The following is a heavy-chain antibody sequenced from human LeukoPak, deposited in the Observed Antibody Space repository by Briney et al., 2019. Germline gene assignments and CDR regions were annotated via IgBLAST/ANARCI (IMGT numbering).Heavy chain of an antibody. V-gene: IGHV4-59*04. CDR3: ARLDEYVCSDY. Sequence: PGGSLRLSCAASGFTFSDYYMSCIRQPPGRGLECIGTIYYTGTTFYNPSLKSRVTMSIDTSANQFSLKLNYVTAADTAVYYCARLDEYVCSDYWGQGTLVTVSS. CDR1: GFTFSDYY. D-gene: IGHD3-16*01. CDR2: IYYTGTT. J-gene: IGHJ4*02.